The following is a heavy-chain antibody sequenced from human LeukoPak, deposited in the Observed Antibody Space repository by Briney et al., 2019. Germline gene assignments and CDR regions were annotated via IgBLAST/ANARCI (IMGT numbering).Heavy chain of an antibody. CDR2: ISGSGGST. V-gene: IGHV3-23*01. D-gene: IGHD3-10*01. CDR1: GFTFSSYA. CDR3: AKAHSGGSGMFFVFDY. J-gene: IGHJ4*02. Sequence: TGGSLRLSCAASGFTFSSYAMSWVRQAPGKGLEWVSAISGSGGSTYYADSAKGRFTISRDNSKNTLYLQMNSLRAEDTAVYYRAKAHSGGSGMFFVFDYWGQGTLVTVSS.